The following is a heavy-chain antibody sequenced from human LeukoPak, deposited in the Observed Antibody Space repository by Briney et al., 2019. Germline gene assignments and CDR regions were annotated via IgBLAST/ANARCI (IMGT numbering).Heavy chain of an antibody. CDR2: IFASGST. V-gene: IGHV4-4*07. CDR1: GDSTVSGDSIRSHY. CDR3: ARGGVIVPAVIIDDAFDV. J-gene: IGHJ3*01. Sequence: KASETLSLTCTVSGDSTVSGDSIRSHYWSWVRQPAGEGLEWIGRIFASGSTNYSPSLKSRVSMSVDTSKNQFSLKLYSVTAADTAVYYCARGGVIVPAVIIDDAFDVWGQGTMVTVSS. D-gene: IGHD2-2*02.